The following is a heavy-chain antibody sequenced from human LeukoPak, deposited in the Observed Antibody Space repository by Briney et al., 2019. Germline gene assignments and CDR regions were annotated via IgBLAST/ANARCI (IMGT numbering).Heavy chain of an antibody. Sequence: GASVKVSCKASGYTFTGYYMHWVRQAPGQGLEWMGWINPNSGGTNYAQKFQGRVTMTRDTSISTAYMELSRLRSDDTAVYYCARDPLTIAAAGTYATNWFDPWGQGTLVTVSS. J-gene: IGHJ5*02. D-gene: IGHD6-13*01. CDR1: GYTFTGYY. CDR2: INPNSGGT. CDR3: ARDPLTIAAAGTYATNWFDP. V-gene: IGHV1-2*02.